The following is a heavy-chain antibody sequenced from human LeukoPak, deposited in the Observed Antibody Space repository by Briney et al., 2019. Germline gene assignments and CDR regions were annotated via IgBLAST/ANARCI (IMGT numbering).Heavy chain of an antibody. D-gene: IGHD4/OR15-4a*01. CDR2: INPNSGGT. CDR1: GYTFTSYG. J-gene: IGHJ3*02. Sequence: GASVKVSCKASGYTFTSYGISWVRQAPGQGLEWMGRINPNSGGTNYAQKFQGRVTMTRDTSISTAYMELSRLRSDDTAVYYCARLRGYGGNYDAFDIWGQGTMVTVSP. V-gene: IGHV1-2*06. CDR3: ARLRGYGGNYDAFDI.